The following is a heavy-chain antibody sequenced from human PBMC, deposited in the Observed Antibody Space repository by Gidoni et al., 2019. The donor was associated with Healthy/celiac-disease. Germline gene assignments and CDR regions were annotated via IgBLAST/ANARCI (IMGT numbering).Heavy chain of an antibody. Sequence: QLQLQESGPGLVKPSETLSLPCTVSGGSISIRSYYLGWIRQPPGKGLEWIGSIYYSGSTYYNPSLKSRVTISVDTSKNQFSLKLSSVTAADTAVYYCARDSPGIAVAGFYYYYYGMDVWGQGTTVTVSS. CDR1: GGSISIRSYY. CDR3: ARDSPGIAVAGFYYYYYGMDV. D-gene: IGHD6-19*01. CDR2: IYYSGST. V-gene: IGHV4-39*07. J-gene: IGHJ6*02.